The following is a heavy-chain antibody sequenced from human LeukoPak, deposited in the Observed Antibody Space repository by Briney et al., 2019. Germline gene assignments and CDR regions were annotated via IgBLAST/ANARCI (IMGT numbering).Heavy chain of an antibody. Sequence: GGSLRLSCAASGFSFSNYAMHWVRQAPGKGLEYVSAISSNGDSTYYANSVKGRFTVSRDNSKNTLYLQMGSLRAEDMAVYYCARFSAATDDCWGQGTLVTVSS. V-gene: IGHV3-64*01. CDR1: GFSFSNYA. J-gene: IGHJ4*02. CDR2: ISSNGDST. D-gene: IGHD1-26*01. CDR3: ARFSAATDDC.